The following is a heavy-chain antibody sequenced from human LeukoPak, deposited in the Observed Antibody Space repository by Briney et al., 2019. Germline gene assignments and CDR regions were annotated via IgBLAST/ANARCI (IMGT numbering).Heavy chain of an antibody. V-gene: IGHV4-4*02. Sequence: PSGTLSLTCAVSGGSISSSNWWSWVRQPPGKGLEWIGEIYHSGSTNYNPSLKSRVTISVDKSKNQFSLKLSSVTAADTAVYYCARGSRSMGDGYNLDSWGQGTLVTVSS. J-gene: IGHJ4*02. CDR1: GGSISSSNW. CDR2: IYHSGST. CDR3: ARGSRSMGDGYNLDS. D-gene: IGHD5-24*01.